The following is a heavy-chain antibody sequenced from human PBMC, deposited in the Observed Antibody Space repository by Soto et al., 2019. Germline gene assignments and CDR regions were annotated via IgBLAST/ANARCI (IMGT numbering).Heavy chain of an antibody. D-gene: IGHD3-10*01. J-gene: IGHJ6*02. CDR3: ARDILLRFGESSGTYYYGMDV. Sequence: SQTLSLTCAISGDSVSSNSAAWNWIRQSPSRGLEWLGRTYYRSRWYNDYAVSVKSRITVNPDTSKNQFSLHLNSVTPEDTAVYYCARDILLRFGESSGTYYYGMDVWGQGTTVTVSS. CDR1: GDSVSSNSAA. CDR2: TYYRSRWYN. V-gene: IGHV6-1*01.